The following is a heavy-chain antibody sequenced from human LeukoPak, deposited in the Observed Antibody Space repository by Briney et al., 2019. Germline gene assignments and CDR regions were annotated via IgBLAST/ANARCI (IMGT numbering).Heavy chain of an antibody. CDR3: ARDRGSRPPSY. CDR2: ISAYNGNT. D-gene: IGHD3-10*01. Sequence: GASVNVSFKASVYTFTSYGISWVRQAPGQGLEWMGWISAYNGNTNYAQKLQGRVTMTTDTSTSTAYMELRSLRSDDTAVYYCARDRGSRPPSYWGQGTLVTVSS. J-gene: IGHJ4*02. V-gene: IGHV1-18*01. CDR1: VYTFTSYG.